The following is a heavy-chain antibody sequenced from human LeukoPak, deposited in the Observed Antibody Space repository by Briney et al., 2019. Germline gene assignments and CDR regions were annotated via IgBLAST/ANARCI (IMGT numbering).Heavy chain of an antibody. V-gene: IGHV3-74*01. CDR3: AKELGHTLPFDC. D-gene: IGHD2-2*02. CDR1: GFTFSSYW. J-gene: IGHJ4*02. Sequence: PGGSLRLSCAASGFTFSSYWMHWVRQAPGRGLVWVSRINTDGISTSYADSVKGRFTISRDNAKNTLYLQMNSLRGEDTAIYYCAKELGHTLPFDCWGQGTLVTVSS. CDR2: INTDGIST.